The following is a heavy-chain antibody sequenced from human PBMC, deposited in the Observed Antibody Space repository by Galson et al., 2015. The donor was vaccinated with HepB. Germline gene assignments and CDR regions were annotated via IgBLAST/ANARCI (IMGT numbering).Heavy chain of an antibody. Sequence: SVKVSCKASGDTFRFYIMSWVRQAPGQGLEWMGGTVPLFGTTTYAQKFQGRVKITADESTSTVYMQLSSLTSEDTAMYYCARGQRREVVTAFDYWGQGTLRIVSS. J-gene: IGHJ4*02. CDR2: TVPLFGTT. CDR1: GDTFRFYI. CDR3: ARGQRREVVTAFDY. D-gene: IGHD2-21*02. V-gene: IGHV1-69*13.